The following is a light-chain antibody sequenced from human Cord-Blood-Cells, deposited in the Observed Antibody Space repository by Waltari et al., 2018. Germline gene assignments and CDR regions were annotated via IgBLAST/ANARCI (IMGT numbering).Light chain of an antibody. CDR1: SSDVGSYNL. CDR3: CSYAGSSTFHYV. J-gene: IGLJ1*01. Sequence: QSALTQPASVSGSPGQSITISCTGTSSDVGSYNLVSWYQQHPGKAPKPIIYEGSKRPSGVSNRFSGSKSGNTASLTISGLQAEDEADYYCCSYAGSSTFHYVFGTGTKVTVL. V-gene: IGLV2-23*01. CDR2: EGS.